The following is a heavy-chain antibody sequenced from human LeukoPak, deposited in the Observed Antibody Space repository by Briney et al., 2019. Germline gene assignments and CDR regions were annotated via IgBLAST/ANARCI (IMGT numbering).Heavy chain of an antibody. CDR2: ISSSGNTI. CDR3: ARVGYFGSGNYNSFDI. V-gene: IGHV3-11*01. J-gene: IGHJ3*02. D-gene: IGHD3-10*01. Sequence: GGSLRLSCAATGFIFSDHYMSWVRQAPGKGLEWVSYISSSGNTIYYEDSVKGRFTISRDNARDNAKNSLYLQMNSLRAEDTAVYLCARVGYFGSGNYNSFDIWGRGTMVTVSS. CDR1: GFIFSDHY.